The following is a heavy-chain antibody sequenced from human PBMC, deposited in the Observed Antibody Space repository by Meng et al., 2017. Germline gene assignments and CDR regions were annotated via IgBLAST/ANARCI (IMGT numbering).Heavy chain of an antibody. CDR3: ARDYYDSSGYHYFDY. V-gene: IGHV1-3*01. CDR1: GYTFTSYA. D-gene: IGHD3-22*01. J-gene: IGHJ4*02. Sequence: ASVKVSCKASGYTFTSYAMQWVRQAPGQRLEWMGWINAGNGNTKYSQKFQGRVTITRDTSASTAYMELSSLRSEDTAVYYCARDYYDSSGYHYFDYWGQGTLVTVSS. CDR2: INAGNGNT.